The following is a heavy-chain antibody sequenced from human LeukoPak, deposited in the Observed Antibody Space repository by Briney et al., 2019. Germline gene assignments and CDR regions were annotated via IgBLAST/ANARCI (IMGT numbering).Heavy chain of an antibody. V-gene: IGHV3-21*01. CDR1: GFTFSSYS. Sequence: GGSLRLSCAASGFTFSSYSMNWVRQAPGKGLEWVSSISSSSSYIYYADSVKGRFTISRDNAKNSLYLQMNSLRAEDTAVYYCARGPALLTDAFDIWGQGTMVTVSS. D-gene: IGHD3-16*01. CDR2: ISSSSSYI. J-gene: IGHJ3*02. CDR3: ARGPALLTDAFDI.